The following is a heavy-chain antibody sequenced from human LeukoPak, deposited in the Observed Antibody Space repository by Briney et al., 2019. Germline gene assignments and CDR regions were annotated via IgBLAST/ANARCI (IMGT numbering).Heavy chain of an antibody. CDR3: ARTLYIAAAPGGLDY. CDR2: INPKNAAT. Sequence: GASVKVSCKASGYTFTGHYMHWMRQAPGQGLEWMGWINPKNAATNYAQKFQGRVTMTRDTSSGTVYMELSSLSSDDTAVYYCARTLYIAAAPGGLDYWGQGTLVTVSS. CDR1: GYTFTGHY. D-gene: IGHD6-13*01. J-gene: IGHJ4*02. V-gene: IGHV1-2*02.